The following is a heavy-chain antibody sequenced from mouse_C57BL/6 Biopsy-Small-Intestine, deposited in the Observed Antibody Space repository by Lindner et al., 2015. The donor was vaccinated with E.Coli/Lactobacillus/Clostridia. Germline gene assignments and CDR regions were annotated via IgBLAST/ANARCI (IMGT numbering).Heavy chain of an antibody. CDR3: ARGWLLRWYFDV. CDR1: GFTFSDYG. D-gene: IGHD2-3*01. CDR2: ISSGSSTI. J-gene: IGHJ1*01. V-gene: IGHV5-17*01. Sequence: VQLQESGGGLVKPGGSRKLSCAASGFTFSDYGMHWVRQAPEKGLEWVAYISSGSSTIYYADTVKGRFTISRDNAKNTLFLQMTSLRSEDTAMYYCARGWLLRWYFDVWGAGTTVTVSS.